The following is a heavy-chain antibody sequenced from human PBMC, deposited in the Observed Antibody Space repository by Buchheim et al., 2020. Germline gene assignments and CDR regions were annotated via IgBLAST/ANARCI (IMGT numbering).Heavy chain of an antibody. CDR2: IKQDGSDK. CDR1: GFTFSTYW. V-gene: IGHV3-7*01. CDR3: AREIYGDSFDY. J-gene: IGHJ4*02. Sequence: EVQLVESGGALVQPGGSLRLSCAASGFTFSTYWMSWVRQAPGKGLEWVANIKQDGSDKYYVASVKGRFTISRDNATNSLYLQMNSLRAEDTAVYYCAREIYGDSFDYWGQGTL. D-gene: IGHD4-17*01.